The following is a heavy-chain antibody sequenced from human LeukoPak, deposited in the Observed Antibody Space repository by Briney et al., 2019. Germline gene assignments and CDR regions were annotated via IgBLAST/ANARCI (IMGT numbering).Heavy chain of an antibody. CDR1: GGSISSSSYY. CDR3: ARPSPGGLKANAFDI. J-gene: IGHJ3*02. V-gene: IGHV4-39*01. D-gene: IGHD4-23*01. CDR2: IYYSGST. Sequence: SETLSLTCTVSGGSISSSSYYWGWIRQPPGKGLEWIVSIYYSGSTYYNPSLKSRVTISVDTSKNQFSLKLSSVTAADTAVYYCARPSPGGLKANAFDIWGQGTMVTVSS.